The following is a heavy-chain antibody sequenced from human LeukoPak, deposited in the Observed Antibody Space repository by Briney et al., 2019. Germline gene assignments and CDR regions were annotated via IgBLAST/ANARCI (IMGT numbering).Heavy chain of an antibody. V-gene: IGHV5-51*01. CDR1: GFTFTNYW. Sequence: GESLKISCKGSGFTFTNYWIGWVRQMPGKGLEWMGIIYPGDSDTRYSPSFQGQVTISADKSISTAYLQWSSLKASDTAMYYCARAITGTDRLVDYWGQGTLVTVSS. CDR3: ARAITGTDRLVDY. J-gene: IGHJ4*02. CDR2: IYPGDSDT. D-gene: IGHD1-20*01.